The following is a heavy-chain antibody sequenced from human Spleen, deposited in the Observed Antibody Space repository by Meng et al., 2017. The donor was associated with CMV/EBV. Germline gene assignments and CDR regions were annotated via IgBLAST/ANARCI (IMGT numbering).Heavy chain of an antibody. J-gene: IGHJ4*02. CDR3: AKVSVWQARNFDY. CDR2: ISGSGGST. D-gene: IGHD5/OR15-5a*01. V-gene: IGHV3-23*01. Sequence: GESLKISCAASEFTFSSYAMSWVRQAPGKGLEWVSAISGSGGSTYYADSVKGRFTISRDNSKNTLFLQMNSLRAEDTAIYYCAKVSVWQARNFDYWGQGTLVTVSS. CDR1: EFTFSSYA.